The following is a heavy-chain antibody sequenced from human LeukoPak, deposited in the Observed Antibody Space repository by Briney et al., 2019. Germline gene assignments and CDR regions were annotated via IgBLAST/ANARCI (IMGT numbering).Heavy chain of an antibody. J-gene: IGHJ3*02. Sequence: GGSLRLSCAASGFTVSGNYMTWVRQAPGKGLEWVSVIYSGGSTYYADSVKGRFTISRDNSKNTLYLQMNSLRAEDTAVYYCARIVAGGAFDIWGQGTMVTVSS. CDR3: ARIVAGGAFDI. CDR1: GFTVSGNY. V-gene: IGHV3-66*01. D-gene: IGHD1-26*01. CDR2: IYSGGST.